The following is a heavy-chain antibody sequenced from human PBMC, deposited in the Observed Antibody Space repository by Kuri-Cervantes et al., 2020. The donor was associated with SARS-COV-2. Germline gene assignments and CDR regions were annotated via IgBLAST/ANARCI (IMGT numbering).Heavy chain of an antibody. V-gene: IGHV2-26*01. D-gene: IGHD6-13*01. CDR2: IFSNDEK. CDR3: ALAWTYSSSWYVGY. J-gene: IGHJ4*02. Sequence: SGPTLVKPTETLTLTCTVSGFSLSNARMGVSWIRQPPGKALEWLAHIFSNDEKSYSTSLKSRLTISKDTSKSQVVLTMTNMDPVDTATYYCALAWTYSSSWYVGYWGQGTLVTVSS. CDR1: GFSLSNARMG.